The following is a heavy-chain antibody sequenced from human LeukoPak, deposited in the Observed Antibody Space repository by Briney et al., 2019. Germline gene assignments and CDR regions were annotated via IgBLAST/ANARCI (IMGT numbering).Heavy chain of an antibody. V-gene: IGHV4-59*12. CDR2: IYYSGST. CDR3: ARANWGFFDY. Sequence: SETLSLTCSVSGGSISSYYWSWIRQPPGKGLEWIGYIYYSGSTNYNPSLKSRVTISVDTSKNQFSLKLSSVTAADTAVYYCARANWGFFDYWGQGTLVTVSS. CDR1: GGSISSYY. D-gene: IGHD7-27*01. J-gene: IGHJ4*02.